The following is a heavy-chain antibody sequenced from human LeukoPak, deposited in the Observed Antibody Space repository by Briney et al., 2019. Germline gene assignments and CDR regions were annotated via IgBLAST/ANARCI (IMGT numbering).Heavy chain of an antibody. CDR3: ARVWDYNSSGTPDAFDI. J-gene: IGHJ3*02. Sequence: PGGSLRLSCAASGFTVSSNYMSWVRQAPGKGLEWVSVIYSGGSTYYADSVKGRFTISRDNSKNTLYLQMNSLRAEDTAVYYCARVWDYNSSGTPDAFDIWGQGTMVTVSS. D-gene: IGHD3-22*01. CDR2: IYSGGST. V-gene: IGHV3-66*01. CDR1: GFTVSSNY.